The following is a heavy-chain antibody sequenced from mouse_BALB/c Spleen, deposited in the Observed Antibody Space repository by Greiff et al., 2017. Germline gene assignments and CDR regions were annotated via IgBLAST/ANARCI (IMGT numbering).Heavy chain of an antibody. CDR3: ARQRWGNYDAMDY. V-gene: IGHV2-6-2*01. J-gene: IGHJ4*01. CDR2: IWSDGST. CDR1: GFSLTSYG. D-gene: IGHD2-1*01. Sequence: VKLMESGPDLVAPSQSLSITCTVSGFSLTSYGVHWVRQPPGKGLEWLVVIWSDGSTTYNSALKSRLSISKDNSKSQVFLKMNSLQTDDTAMYYCARQRWGNYDAMDYWGQGTSVTVSS.